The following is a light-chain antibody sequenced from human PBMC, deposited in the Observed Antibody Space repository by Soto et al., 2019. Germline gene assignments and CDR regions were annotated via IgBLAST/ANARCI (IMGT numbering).Light chain of an antibody. J-gene: IGKJ5*01. CDR1: QSVRSY. CDR3: QQRGSWTAT. Sequence: EILLTQSPATLSWSPGERATLSCGASQSVRSYLAWYQKKPGQAPRLLIYDASNRATGIPARLSGSGYGTDLPITISSIEAEDSAVYYCQQRGSWTATFGQGTRLEIK. V-gene: IGKV3-11*01. CDR2: DAS.